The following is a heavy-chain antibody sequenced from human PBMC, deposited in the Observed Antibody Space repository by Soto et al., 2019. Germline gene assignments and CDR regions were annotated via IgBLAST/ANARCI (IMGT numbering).Heavy chain of an antibody. CDR3: AKDAYYYGSGSYYNGY. CDR1: GFTFSSYG. V-gene: IGHV3-30*18. Sequence: PGGSLRLSCAASGFTFSSYGMHWVRQAPGKGLEWVAVISYDGSNKYYADSVKGRFTISRDNSKNTLYLQMNGLRAEDTAVYYCAKDAYYYGSGSYYNGYWGQGTLVTVSS. CDR2: ISYDGSNK. J-gene: IGHJ4*02. D-gene: IGHD3-10*01.